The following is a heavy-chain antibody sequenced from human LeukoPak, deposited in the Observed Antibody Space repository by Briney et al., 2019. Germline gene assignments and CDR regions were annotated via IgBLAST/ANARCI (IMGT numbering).Heavy chain of an antibody. D-gene: IGHD1-1*01. CDR3: TTGGSYFFDY. V-gene: IGHV3-74*01. CDR2: IDGEGSVT. Sequence: GGSLRLSCAASGFTFSTYWMHWVRQAPGKGLVWVSRIDGEGSVTKYTDSVKGRFTISRDNAKNTVYLQINSLRAEDTAVYYCTTGGSYFFDYWGQGTLVTVSS. CDR1: GFTFSTYW. J-gene: IGHJ4*02.